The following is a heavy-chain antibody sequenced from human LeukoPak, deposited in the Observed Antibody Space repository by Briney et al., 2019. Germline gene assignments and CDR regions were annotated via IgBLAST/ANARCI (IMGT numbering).Heavy chain of an antibody. D-gene: IGHD5-24*01. Sequence: SQTLSLTCAISGDSVSSNRASWTWIRQSPSRGLEWLGRTYYRSKLYNDYAVSLKSRISINPDTSKNQFSLQLNSVTPEDTAVYYCSRSDGASDFDYWGQGTLVTVSS. CDR2: TYYRSKLYN. V-gene: IGHV6-1*01. CDR1: GDSVSSNRAS. CDR3: SRSDGASDFDY. J-gene: IGHJ4*02.